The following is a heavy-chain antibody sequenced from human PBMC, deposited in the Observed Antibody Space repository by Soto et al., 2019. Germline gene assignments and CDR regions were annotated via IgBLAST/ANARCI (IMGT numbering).Heavy chain of an antibody. V-gene: IGHV3-23*01. CDR1: GFTFSSYA. D-gene: IGHD3-16*01. J-gene: IGHJ4*02. CDR3: AKDGGALVMASQLGVFYFDY. Sequence: GGSLRLSCAASGFTFSSYAMSWVRQAPGKGLEWVSAISGSGGSTYYADSVKGRFTISRDNSKNTLYLQMNSLRAEDTAVYYCAKDGGALVMASQLGVFYFDYWGQGTLVTVSS. CDR2: ISGSGGST.